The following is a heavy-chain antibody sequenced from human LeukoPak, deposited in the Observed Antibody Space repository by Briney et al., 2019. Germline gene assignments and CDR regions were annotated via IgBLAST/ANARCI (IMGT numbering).Heavy chain of an antibody. Sequence: GGSLRLSCAASGFSVSDIYMSWVRQAPGKGLEWVSGIYSGENTYYADSVEGRFTIPRDKSRNTVYLQMNSLRAEDTAVYYCARVRYSTSWYFDYWGQGTLVTVSS. CDR1: GFSVSDIY. J-gene: IGHJ4*02. V-gene: IGHV3-66*02. D-gene: IGHD6-13*01. CDR3: ARVRYSTSWYFDY. CDR2: IYSGENT.